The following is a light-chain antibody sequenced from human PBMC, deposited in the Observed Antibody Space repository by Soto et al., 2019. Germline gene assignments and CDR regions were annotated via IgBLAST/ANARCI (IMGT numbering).Light chain of an antibody. CDR2: DVS. J-gene: IGLJ1*01. Sequence: QSALTQPASVSGSPGQSITISCTGTSSDVGAYNYASWYQQHPGKAPKLMIYDVSHRPSGVSHRFSGSKSGNTASLTISGLQAEDEADYYCGSYTTSSNYVFGTGTKLTVL. CDR1: SSDVGAYNY. CDR3: GSYTTSSNYV. V-gene: IGLV2-14*01.